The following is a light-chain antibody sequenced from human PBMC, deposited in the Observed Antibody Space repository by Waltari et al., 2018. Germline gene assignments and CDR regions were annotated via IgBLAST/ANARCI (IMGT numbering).Light chain of an antibody. CDR1: QSLVYSDGNIY. Sequence: DVVMTQSPLSLPVTLGQPASISCRSSQSLVYSDGNIYLNWFQQRPGQSPRLLMYKISNRDSGVPDRFSGSGSGTDFTLKISRVEAEDVGVYYCMQATQWPYTFGQGTKLEIK. J-gene: IGKJ2*01. CDR3: MQATQWPYT. CDR2: KIS. V-gene: IGKV2-30*01.